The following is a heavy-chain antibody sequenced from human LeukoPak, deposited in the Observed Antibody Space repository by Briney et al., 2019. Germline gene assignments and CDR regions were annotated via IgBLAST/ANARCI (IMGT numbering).Heavy chain of an antibody. Sequence: SETLSLTCTVSGGSISSGSYYWSWIRQPAGKGLEWIGRIYTSRSTNYNPSLKSRVTISVDTSKNQFSLKLSSVTAADTAVYYCARDWGYCSGGSCYDLDAFDIWGQGTMVTVSS. CDR1: GGSISSGSYY. CDR3: ARDWGYCSGGSCYDLDAFDI. J-gene: IGHJ3*02. V-gene: IGHV4-61*02. D-gene: IGHD2-15*01. CDR2: IYTSRST.